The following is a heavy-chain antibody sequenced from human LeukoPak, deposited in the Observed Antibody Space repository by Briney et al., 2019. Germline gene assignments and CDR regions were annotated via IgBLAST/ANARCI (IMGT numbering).Heavy chain of an antibody. CDR3: ASRDMGWAFDI. Sequence: ASETLSLTCTVSGGSISSYYWSWIRQPAGKGLEWIGRIYTSGSANYNPSLKSRVTMSVDTSKNQFSLKLSSVTAADTAVYYCASRDMGWAFDIWGQGTMVTVSS. CDR2: IYTSGSA. J-gene: IGHJ3*02. CDR1: GGSISSYY. D-gene: IGHD2-15*01. V-gene: IGHV4-4*07.